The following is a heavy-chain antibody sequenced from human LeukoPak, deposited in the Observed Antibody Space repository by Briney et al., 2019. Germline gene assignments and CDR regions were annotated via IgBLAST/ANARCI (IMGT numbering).Heavy chain of an antibody. CDR3: AKDSSTSCHD. CDR1: GFTFSRDG. Sequence: GGSLRLSCAASGFTFSRDGMSWVRQAPGKGLEWVAFIRYDGSNKYYADSVKGRFTISRDSSKNTLYLQMNSLRAEDTAVYYCAKDSSTSCHDWGQGTLVTVSS. J-gene: IGHJ4*02. V-gene: IGHV3-30*02. CDR2: IRYDGSNK. D-gene: IGHD2-2*01.